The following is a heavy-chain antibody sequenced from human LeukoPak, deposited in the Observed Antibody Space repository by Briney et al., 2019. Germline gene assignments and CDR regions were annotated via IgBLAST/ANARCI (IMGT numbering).Heavy chain of an antibody. CDR1: GFTFSNAW. CDR3: ARARPRSHFDY. V-gene: IGHV3-30*03. Sequence: GGSLRLSCAASGFTFSNAWMSWVRQAPGKGLEWVAVISYDGSNKYYADSVEGRFTISRDNSKNTLYLQMNSLRAEDTAVYYCARARPRSHFDYWGQGTLVTVSS. J-gene: IGHJ4*02. CDR2: ISYDGSNK.